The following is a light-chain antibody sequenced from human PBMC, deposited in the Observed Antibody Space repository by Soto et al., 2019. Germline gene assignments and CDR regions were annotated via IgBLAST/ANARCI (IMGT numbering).Light chain of an antibody. Sequence: QSVLTQPPSGSGTPGQRVTISCSGSSSNIGSNSVYWYQQLPGTAPKLLIYSNHQRPSGVPDRFSGSKSGTSASLAISGLRSEDEANYYCAAWDDSPSGVVFGGGTKVTVL. J-gene: IGLJ2*01. V-gene: IGLV1-47*02. CDR1: SSNIGSNS. CDR2: SNH. CDR3: AAWDDSPSGVV.